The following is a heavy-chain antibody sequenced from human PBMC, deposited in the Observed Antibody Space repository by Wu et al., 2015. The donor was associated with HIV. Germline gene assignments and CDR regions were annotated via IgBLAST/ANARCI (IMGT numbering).Heavy chain of an antibody. CDR3: ARNSYGDGGYFDY. CDR1: GYTFTSYD. D-gene: IGHD4-17*01. Sequence: QVQLVQSGAEVKKPGSSVKVSCKASGYTFTSYDINWVRQATGQGLEWMGWMNPKSYNTGYAQKFKGRVIMTRDTSIGTAYMELSSLRSEDTAVYYCARNSYGDGGYFDYWGQGTLVTVSS. J-gene: IGHJ4*02. V-gene: IGHV1-8*01. CDR2: MNPKSYNT.